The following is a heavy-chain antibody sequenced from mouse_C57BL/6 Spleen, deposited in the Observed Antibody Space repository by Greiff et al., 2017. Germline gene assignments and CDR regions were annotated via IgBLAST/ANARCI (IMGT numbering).Heavy chain of an antibody. J-gene: IGHJ4*01. CDR2: FYPGSGSI. CDR1: GYTFTEYT. V-gene: IGHV1-62-2*01. D-gene: IGHD1-1*01. Sequence: VQLQQSGAELVKPGASVKLSCKASGYTFTEYTIHWVKQRSGQGLEWIGWFYPGSGSIKYNEKFKDKATLTADKSSSTVYMELSRLTSEDSAVYFGARHEEGGYYGPYAMDYWGQGTSVTVSS. CDR3: ARHEEGGYYGPYAMDY.